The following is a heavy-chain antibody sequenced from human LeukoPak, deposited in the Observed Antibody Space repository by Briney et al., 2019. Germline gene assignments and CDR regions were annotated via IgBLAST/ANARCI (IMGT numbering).Heavy chain of an antibody. CDR2: IKQDGSEE. D-gene: IGHD3-22*01. Sequence: PGGPLRLSCADSGFTFSSFWMSWVRQAPGKGLEWVANIKQDGSEEYYVDSVKGRFTISRDNAKNSLYLQMNSLRAEDTAVYYCARWEGNGYYFDYRGQGTLVTVSS. J-gene: IGHJ4*02. V-gene: IGHV3-7*01. CDR3: ARWEGNGYYFDY. CDR1: GFTFSSFW.